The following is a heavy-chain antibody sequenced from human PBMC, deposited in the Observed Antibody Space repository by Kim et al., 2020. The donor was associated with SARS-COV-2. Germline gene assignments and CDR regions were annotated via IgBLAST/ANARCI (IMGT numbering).Heavy chain of an antibody. Sequence: SETLSLTCTVSGGSISSYYWSWIRQPPGKGLEWIGYIYYSGSTNYNPSLKSRVTISVDTSKNQFSLKLSSVTAADTAVYYCARVQYSSSWYDRFYYYYGMDVLGQGNTGTVSS. CDR1: GGSISSYY. CDR3: ARVQYSSSWYDRFYYYYGMDV. D-gene: IGHD6-13*01. V-gene: IGHV4-59*01. J-gene: IGHJ6*02. CDR2: IYYSGST.